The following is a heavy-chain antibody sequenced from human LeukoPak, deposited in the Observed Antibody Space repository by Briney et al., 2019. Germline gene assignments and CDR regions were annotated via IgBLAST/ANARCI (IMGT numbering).Heavy chain of an antibody. J-gene: IGHJ6*03. CDR1: GFTFDDYT. CDR2: INWDGGST. CDR3: AKEERHCSSTSCYFYYYYMDV. V-gene: IGHV3-43*01. D-gene: IGHD2-2*01. Sequence: GGSLRLSCAASGFTFDDYTMHWARQAPGKGLEWVSLINWDGGSTYYADSVRGRFTISRDNSKNSLYLQMNSLRTEDTALYYCAKEERHCSSTSCYFYYYYMDVWGKGTTVTVSS.